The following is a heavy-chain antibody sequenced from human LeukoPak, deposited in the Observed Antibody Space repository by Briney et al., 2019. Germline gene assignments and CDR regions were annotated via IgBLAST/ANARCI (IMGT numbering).Heavy chain of an antibody. Sequence: PSETLSLTCTVSGGSISSYYWSWIRQPPGKGLEWIGYIYYSGSTNYNPSLKSRVTISVDTSKNQFSLKLSSVTAADTAVYYCASFAYYYYYMGVWGKGTTVTVSS. CDR1: GGSISSYY. CDR3: ASFAYYYYYMGV. CDR2: IYYSGST. V-gene: IGHV4-59*01. J-gene: IGHJ6*03.